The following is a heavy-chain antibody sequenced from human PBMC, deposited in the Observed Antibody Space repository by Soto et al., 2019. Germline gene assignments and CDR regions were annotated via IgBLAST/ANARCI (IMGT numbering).Heavy chain of an antibody. D-gene: IGHD6-13*01. V-gene: IGHV3-30*01. CDR1: GFTFRNYA. J-gene: IGHJ4*02. CDR3: ARGDSNSWSDY. CDR2: ISYDGTNK. Sequence: QVQLVESGGGVVQPGRSLRLSCAASGFTFRNYAMDWVRQAPGKGLEWVAVISYDGTNKYYADSVKGRFTISRDNSKNTLSLQMYSLRAEDTAVYYCARGDSNSWSDYWGQGTLVTVSS.